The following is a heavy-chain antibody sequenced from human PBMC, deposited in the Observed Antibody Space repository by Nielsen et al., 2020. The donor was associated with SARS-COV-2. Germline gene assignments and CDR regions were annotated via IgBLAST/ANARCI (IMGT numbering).Heavy chain of an antibody. V-gene: IGHV3-21*04. CDR2: ISSSSSYI. D-gene: IGHD5/OR15-5a*01. J-gene: IGHJ4*02. CDR1: GFTFSSYS. Sequence: GESLKISCAASGFTFSSYSMNWVRQAPGKGLEWVSSISSSSSYIYYADSVKGRFTISRANAKNSLYLQMNSLRSDDTAVYYCARYSVQYQRLDYWGQGTLVTVSS. CDR3: ARYSVQYQRLDY.